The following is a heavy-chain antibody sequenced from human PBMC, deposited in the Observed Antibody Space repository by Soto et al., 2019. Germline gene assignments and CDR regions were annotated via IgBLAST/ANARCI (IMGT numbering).Heavy chain of an antibody. CDR1: GGSISSSSYY. J-gene: IGHJ4*02. Sequence: QLQLQESGPGLVKPSETLSLTCTVSGGSISSSSYYWGWIRQPPGKGLEWIGSIYYSGSTYYNPSPKSRVTISVDTSKNQFSLKLSSVTAADTAVYYCATPSGWYSAPLDYWGQGTLVTVSS. CDR2: IYYSGST. D-gene: IGHD6-19*01. V-gene: IGHV4-39*01. CDR3: ATPSGWYSAPLDY.